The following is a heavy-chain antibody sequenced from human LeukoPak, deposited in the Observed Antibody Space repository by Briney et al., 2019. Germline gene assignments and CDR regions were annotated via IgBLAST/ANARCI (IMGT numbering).Heavy chain of an antibody. CDR2: INHSGST. CDR1: GGSFSGYY. J-gene: IGHJ4*02. CDR3: ATDTKTAGYPY. V-gene: IGHV4-34*01. D-gene: IGHD3-9*01. Sequence: SETLSHTCAVYGGSFSGYYWSWIRQPPGKGLEWIGEINHSGSTNYNPSLKSRVTISVDTSKNQFSLKLSSVTAADTAVYYCATDTKTAGYPYWGQGTLVTVSS.